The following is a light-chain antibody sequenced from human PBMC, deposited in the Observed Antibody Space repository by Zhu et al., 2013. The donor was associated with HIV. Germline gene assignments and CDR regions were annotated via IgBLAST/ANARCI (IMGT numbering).Light chain of an antibody. CDR2: DAS. CDR1: QSVDTY. J-gene: IGKJ1*01. V-gene: IGKV3-11*01. CDR3: QQRTNWWT. Sequence: EVVLTQSPATLSLSPGERAALFCRASQSVDTYLAWYQQKPGRAPRLLIYDASKRATGIPARFSGSGSGTDFTLTISSLEPEDSAVLYCQQRTNWWTFGQGTKVEIK.